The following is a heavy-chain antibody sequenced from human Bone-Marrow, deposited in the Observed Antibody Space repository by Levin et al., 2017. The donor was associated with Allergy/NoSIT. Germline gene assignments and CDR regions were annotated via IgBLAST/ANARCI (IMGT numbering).Heavy chain of an antibody. V-gene: IGHV3-21*06. D-gene: IGHD3-3*01. Sequence: GESLKISCAASGFSLGSYTMNWVRQAPGRGLEWVSSISRSSGYLYYADSVKGRFTISRDNANSSLYLQLDSLRADDTALYYCARSKFWSTSYYYYGMDVWGQGTTVTVS. J-gene: IGHJ6*02. CDR2: ISRSSGYL. CDR1: GFSLGSYT. CDR3: ARSKFWSTSYYYYGMDV.